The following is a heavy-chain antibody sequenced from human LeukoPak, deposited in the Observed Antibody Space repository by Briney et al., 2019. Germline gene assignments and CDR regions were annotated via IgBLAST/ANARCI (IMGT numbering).Heavy chain of an antibody. D-gene: IGHD1-26*01. Sequence: SETLSLTCTVSGGSISSYYWSWIRQPPGKGLEGIGYIYYSGSTNYNPSLKSRVTISVDTSKNQFSLKLSSVTAADTAVYYCARGIVGATHFDYWGQGTLITVSS. CDR2: IYYSGST. CDR3: ARGIVGATHFDY. J-gene: IGHJ4*02. V-gene: IGHV4-59*01. CDR1: GGSISSYY.